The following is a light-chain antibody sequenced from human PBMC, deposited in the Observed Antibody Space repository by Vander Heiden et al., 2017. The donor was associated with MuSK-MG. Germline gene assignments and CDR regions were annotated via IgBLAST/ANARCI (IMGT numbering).Light chain of an antibody. Sequence: DSVMIQSPDSLAGSLGERPTVNCRSSQGVLSRSKNKTYVAWYQQKGGQPPKLLIHWASTRESGVPDRYNGRGSGTDFTLTISSLLVEDVAIYYCQQEYDAPFTFGLGSKV. CDR1: QGVLSRSKNKTY. CDR3: QQEYDAPFT. V-gene: IGKV4-1*01. CDR2: WAS. J-gene: IGKJ3*01.